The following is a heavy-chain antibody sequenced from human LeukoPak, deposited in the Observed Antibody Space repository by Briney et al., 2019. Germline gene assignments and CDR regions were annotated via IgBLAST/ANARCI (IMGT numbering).Heavy chain of an antibody. CDR1: GGSISSYY. D-gene: IGHD3-3*01. CDR2: IYYSGST. Sequence: SSETLSLTCTVSGGSISSYYWSWIRQPPGKGLEWIGYIYYSGSTNYNPSLKSRVTISVDTSKNQFSLKLSSVTAADTAVYYCARDPITIFGVATKRDGGGWFDYWGQGTLVTVSS. CDR3: ARDPITIFGVATKRDGGGWFDY. J-gene: IGHJ4*02. V-gene: IGHV4-59*12.